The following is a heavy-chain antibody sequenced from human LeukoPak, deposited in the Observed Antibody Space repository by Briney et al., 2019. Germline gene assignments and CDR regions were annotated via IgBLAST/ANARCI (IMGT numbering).Heavy chain of an antibody. CDR1: GFTFSSYA. V-gene: IGHV3-64*01. Sequence: GGSLRLSCAASGFTFSSYAMHWVRQAPGKGLEYVSAISSNGGSTYYANSVKGRFTISRDNSKNTLYLQMGSLRAEDMAVYYCARVNDLGWFDPWGQGTLVTVSS. D-gene: IGHD1-1*01. CDR2: ISSNGGST. J-gene: IGHJ5*02. CDR3: ARVNDLGWFDP.